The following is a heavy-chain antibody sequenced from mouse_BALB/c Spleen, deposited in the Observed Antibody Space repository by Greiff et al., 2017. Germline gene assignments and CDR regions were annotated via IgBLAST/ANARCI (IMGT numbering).Heavy chain of an antibody. Sequence: QVQLQQSGAELVKPGASVKLSCKASGYTFTSYYMYWVKQRPGQGLEWIGGINPSNGGTNFNEKFKSKATLTVDKSSSTAYMQLSSLTSEDSAVYYCTRGGYGNPWFAYWGQGTLVTVSA. V-gene: IGHV1S81*02. CDR1: GYTFTSYY. CDR3: TRGGYGNPWFAY. CDR2: INPSNGGT. D-gene: IGHD2-1*01. J-gene: IGHJ3*01.